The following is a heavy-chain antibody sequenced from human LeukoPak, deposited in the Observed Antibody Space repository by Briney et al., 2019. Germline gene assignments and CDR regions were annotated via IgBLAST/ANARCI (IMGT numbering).Heavy chain of an antibody. CDR1: GGSISSYY. Sequence: SETLSLTCTVSGGSISSYYWSWIRQPAGKGLEWIGRIYTSGSTNYNPSLKSRVTMSVDTSKNQFSLKLSSVTAADTAVYYCAREFWAAPSENWFDPWGRGTLVTVSS. D-gene: IGHD3/OR15-3a*01. CDR3: AREFWAAPSENWFDP. V-gene: IGHV4-4*07. J-gene: IGHJ5*02. CDR2: IYTSGST.